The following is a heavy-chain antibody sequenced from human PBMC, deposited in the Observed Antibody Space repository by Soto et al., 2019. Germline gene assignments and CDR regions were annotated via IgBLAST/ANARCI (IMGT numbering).Heavy chain of an antibody. CDR1: GFTFSSYA. V-gene: IGHV3-23*01. CDR3: AKGSIYYDFWSGYYTGQNFDY. CDR2: ISGSGGST. Sequence: GGSLRLSCAASGFTFSSYAMSWVRQAPGKGLEWVSAISGSGGSTYYADSVKGRFTISRDNSKNTLYLQMNSLRAEDTAVYYCAKGSIYYDFWSGYYTGQNFDYWGQGTLVTVSS. D-gene: IGHD3-3*01. J-gene: IGHJ4*02.